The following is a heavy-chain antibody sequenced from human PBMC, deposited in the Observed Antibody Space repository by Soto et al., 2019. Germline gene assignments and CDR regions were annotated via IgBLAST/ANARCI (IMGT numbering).Heavy chain of an antibody. V-gene: IGHV1-3*01. J-gene: IGHJ6*02. CDR1: GYTFTTYA. CDR2: INAGNDNT. D-gene: IGHD1-26*01. CDR3: ARDLGGRYYYYGMDG. Sequence: QVQLVQSGAEVKKPGASVKVSCKASGYTFTTYAMHWVRQAPGQRLEWMGWINAGNDNTKYSQKLQGRVTITRDTSASTAYMELSSLRSEDTAVYYCARDLGGRYYYYGMDGWGQGTMVTVSS.